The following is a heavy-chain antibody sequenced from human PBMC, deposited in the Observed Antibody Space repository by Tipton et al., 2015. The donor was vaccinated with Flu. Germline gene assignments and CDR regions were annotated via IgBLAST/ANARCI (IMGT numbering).Heavy chain of an antibody. D-gene: IGHD2-21*02. J-gene: IGHJ3*02. CDR2: IYHSGST. V-gene: IGHV4-38-2*02. Sequence: TLSLTCAVSGYSISSGYYWGWIRQPPVKGLEWIGSIYHSGSTYYNPSLKSRVTISVDTSKNQFSLKLGSVTAADTAVYYCARDLCGGDCYFDAFDIWGQGTMVTVSS. CDR1: GYSISSGYY. CDR3: ARDLCGGDCYFDAFDI.